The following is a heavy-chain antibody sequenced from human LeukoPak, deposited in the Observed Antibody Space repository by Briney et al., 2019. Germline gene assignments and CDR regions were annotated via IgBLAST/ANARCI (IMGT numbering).Heavy chain of an antibody. D-gene: IGHD3-9*01. V-gene: IGHV1-24*01. CDR1: GYTLTELS. Sequence: GASVKVSCKVSGYTLTELSMHWVRQAPGKGLEWMGGFDPEDGETIYAQKLQGRVTMTTDTSTSTAYMELRSLRSDDTAVYYCARDQLRYFDSYYYYGMDVWGQGTTVTVSS. CDR3: ARDQLRYFDSYYYYGMDV. J-gene: IGHJ6*02. CDR2: FDPEDGET.